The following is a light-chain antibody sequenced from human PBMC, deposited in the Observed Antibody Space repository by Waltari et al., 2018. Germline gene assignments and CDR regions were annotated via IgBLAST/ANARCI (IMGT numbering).Light chain of an antibody. Sequence: QAGLTQPPSVSKGLRQTATLSCTGNRNNVGNQGAAWLQQHQGQPPKLLSYRNNNRPSGISDRFSASRSGNTAFLTISGLQPEDEADYYCSAWDSHLTVYVFGTGTKVTVL. V-gene: IGLV10-54*04. CDR1: RNNVGNQG. CDR3: SAWDSHLTVYV. CDR2: RNN. J-gene: IGLJ1*01.